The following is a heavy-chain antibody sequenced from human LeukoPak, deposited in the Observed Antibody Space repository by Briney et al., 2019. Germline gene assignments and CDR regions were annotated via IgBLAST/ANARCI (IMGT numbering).Heavy chain of an antibody. J-gene: IGHJ3*02. V-gene: IGHV1-2*02. D-gene: IGHD1-26*01. CDR2: INPNSGGT. Sequence: ASVKVSCKASGYTFTGYYMHWVRQAPGQGLEWMGWINPNSGGTNYAQKFQGRVTMTRDMSTSTVYMELSSLRSEDTAVYYCASSVGATTGSDAFDIWGQGTMVTVSS. CDR1: GYTFTGYY. CDR3: ASSVGATTGSDAFDI.